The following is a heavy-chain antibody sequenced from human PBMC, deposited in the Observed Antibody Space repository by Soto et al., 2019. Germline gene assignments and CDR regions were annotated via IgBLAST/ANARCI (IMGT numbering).Heavy chain of an antibody. J-gene: IGHJ4*02. CDR1: GFTFSTYS. Sequence: GGSLRLSCAASGFTFSTYSMNWVRQAPGKGLEWLSYISNSSRSIYYADSVKGRFTISRDNAKNSLYLQMNSLRDEDTSVYYCARDEYCISTSCYGSFDYWGQGTLVTVSS. D-gene: IGHD2-2*01. V-gene: IGHV3-48*02. CDR2: ISNSSRSI. CDR3: ARDEYCISTSCYGSFDY.